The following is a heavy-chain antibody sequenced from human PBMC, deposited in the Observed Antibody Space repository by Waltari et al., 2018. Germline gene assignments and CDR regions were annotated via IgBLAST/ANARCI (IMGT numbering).Heavy chain of an antibody. J-gene: IGHJ4*02. Sequence: QVQLQESGPGLVKPSETLSLPCTVSGGSISSYYWSWIRQPPGKGLEWIGYIYYSGSTNYNPSLKSRVTISVDTSKNQFSLKLSSVTAADTAVYYCASFSSGWPKNYFDYWGQGTLVTVSS. CDR1: GGSISSYY. CDR2: IYYSGST. D-gene: IGHD6-19*01. CDR3: ASFSSGWPKNYFDY. V-gene: IGHV4-59*01.